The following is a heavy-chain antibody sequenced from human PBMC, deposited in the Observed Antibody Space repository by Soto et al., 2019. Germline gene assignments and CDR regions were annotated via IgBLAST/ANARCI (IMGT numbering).Heavy chain of an antibody. J-gene: IGHJ6*01. CDR2: IMPVFPTA. D-gene: IGHD1-1*01. CDR1: GGTFRTSA. CDR3: ARDKDRQQLGGNYYYSMDV. V-gene: IGHV1-69*12. Sequence: QVQLVQSGAEVKKPGSSVKVSCKTSGGTFRTSAISWVRQAPGQGLEWMGGIMPVFPTADYAQKFQGRVTITADESTSTAYMELSSLRSEDSSGYYCARDKDRQQLGGNYYYSMDVWCQGTTVTVSS.